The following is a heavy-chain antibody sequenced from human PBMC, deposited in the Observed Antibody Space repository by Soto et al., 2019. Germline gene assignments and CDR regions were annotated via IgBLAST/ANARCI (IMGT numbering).Heavy chain of an antibody. CDR1: GFTFSSYA. CDR2: ISYDGSNK. Sequence: PGGSLRLSCAASGFTFSSYAMHWVRQAPGKGLEWVAVISYDGSNKYYADSVKGRFTISRDNSKNTLYLQMNSLRAEDTAVYYCARGVKGRIINYYGMDVWGQGTTVTVS. CDR3: ARGVKGRIINYYGMDV. D-gene: IGHD3-10*01. J-gene: IGHJ6*02. V-gene: IGHV3-30-3*01.